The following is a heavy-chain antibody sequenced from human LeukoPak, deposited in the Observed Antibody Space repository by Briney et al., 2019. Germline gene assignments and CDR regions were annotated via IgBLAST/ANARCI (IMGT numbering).Heavy chain of an antibody. D-gene: IGHD6-6*01. V-gene: IGHV4-34*01. CDR2: INHSGST. CDR3: ARGYSSSSYIGYYFYYMDV. J-gene: IGHJ6*03. CDR1: GGSFSDYY. Sequence: SETLSLTCAVYGGSFSDYYWSWIRQPPGKGLEWIGEINHSGSTNYNPSLKSRVTISVDTSKNQFSLKLSSVTAADTAVYYCARGYSSSSYIGYYFYYMDVWGKGTTVTVSS.